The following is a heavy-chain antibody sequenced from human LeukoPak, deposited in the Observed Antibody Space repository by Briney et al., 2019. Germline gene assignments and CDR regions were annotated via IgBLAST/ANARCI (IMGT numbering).Heavy chain of an antibody. J-gene: IGHJ6*02. CDR3: ARKKTGATNGLDV. D-gene: IGHD1-1*01. Sequence: PSETLSLTCTVSGGSVSSGSYYWSWIRQPPGKGLEWIGSIYYSGRTHYNPSLKSRVSISVDTSKNQFSLNLSSVTAADTAVYYCARKKTGATNGLDVWGQGTTVTVSS. V-gene: IGHV4-39*01. CDR1: GGSVSSGSYY. CDR2: IYYSGRT.